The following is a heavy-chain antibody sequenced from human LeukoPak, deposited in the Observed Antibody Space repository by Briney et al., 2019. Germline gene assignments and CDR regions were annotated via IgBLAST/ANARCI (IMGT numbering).Heavy chain of an antibody. CDR1: GGSVSNDTYY. CDR3: ARAVDTAFPLNDYYFDY. J-gene: IGHJ4*02. D-gene: IGHD5-18*01. CDR2: IFYSGST. V-gene: IGHV4-61*01. Sequence: PSETLSLTCTVSGGSVSNDTYYWSWIRQLPGKGLEWIGYIFYSGSTLYTPSLKSRVTISVDTSKNQFSLKLSSVTAADTAVYYCARAVDTAFPLNDYYFDYWGQGTLVTVSS.